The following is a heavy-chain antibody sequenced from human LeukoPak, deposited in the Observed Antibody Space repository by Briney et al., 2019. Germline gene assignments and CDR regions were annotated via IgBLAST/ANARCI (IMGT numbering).Heavy chain of an antibody. V-gene: IGHV4-59*01. CDR1: GGSISSYY. J-gene: IGHJ6*03. D-gene: IGHD3-3*01. CDR2: IYYSGST. Sequence: SETLSLTCTVPGGSISSYYWSWIRQPPGKGLEWIGYIYYSGSTNYNPSLKSRVTISVDTSKNQFSLKLSSVTAADTAVYYCARAITIFGVVIKNPYYMDVWGKGTTVTVSS. CDR3: ARAITIFGVVIKNPYYMDV.